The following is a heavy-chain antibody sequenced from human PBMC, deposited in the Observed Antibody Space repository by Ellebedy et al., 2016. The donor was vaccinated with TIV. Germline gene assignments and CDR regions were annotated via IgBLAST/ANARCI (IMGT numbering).Heavy chain of an antibody. CDR2: IWYDGSKK. Sequence: GGSLRLXXAASGFSFSSYGIHWVRQAPGKGLEWVAVIWYDGSKKYYADSVKGRFTISRDNSKKTLYLQMNRLRAEDTAVYYCARDQGDIVVNLQYYFDYWGQGTLVTVSS. J-gene: IGHJ4*02. CDR3: ARDQGDIVVNLQYYFDY. V-gene: IGHV3-33*01. CDR1: GFSFSSYG. D-gene: IGHD2-2*01.